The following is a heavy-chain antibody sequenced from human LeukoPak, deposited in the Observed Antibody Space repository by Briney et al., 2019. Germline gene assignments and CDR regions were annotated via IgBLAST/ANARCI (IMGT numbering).Heavy chain of an antibody. CDR2: ISGSGGST. V-gene: IGHV3-23*01. CDR1: GFTFSSYT. CDR3: AKDQWSFSYFDY. D-gene: IGHD1-26*01. Sequence: GGSLRLSCAASGFTFSSYTMSWVRQAPGKGLEWVSAISGSGGSTYYADSVKGRFTISRDNSKNTLYLQMNSLRAEDTAVYYCAKDQWSFSYFDYWGQGTLVTVSS. J-gene: IGHJ4*02.